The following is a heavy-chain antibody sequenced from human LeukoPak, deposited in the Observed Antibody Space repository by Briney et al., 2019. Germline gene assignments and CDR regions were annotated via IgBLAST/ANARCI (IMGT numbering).Heavy chain of an antibody. CDR3: ARDRCAGCWHFDL. D-gene: IGHD4-17*01. V-gene: IGHV4-61*02. J-gene: IGHJ2*01. CDR1: GGSISSGSYY. CDR2: IYTSGST. Sequence: SQTLSLTCTVSGGSISSGSYYWSWIRQPAGKGLEWIGRIYTSGSTNYNPSLKSRVTISVDTSKNQFSLKLSSVTAADTAVYYCARDRCAGCWHFDLWGRGTLVTVSS.